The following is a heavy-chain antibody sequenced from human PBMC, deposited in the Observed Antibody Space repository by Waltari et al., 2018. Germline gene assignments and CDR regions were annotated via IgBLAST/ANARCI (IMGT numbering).Heavy chain of an antibody. V-gene: IGHV4-31*03. D-gene: IGHD5-18*01. CDR1: GGSISSGGYY. Sequence: QVQLQESGPGLVKPSQTLSLTCTVSGGSISSGGYYWSWIRQHPGKGVGWTGYIYYSGSNYYNPALKGRVTISVDTSNNQFSLKLSSVTAADTAVYYCARARGYSYGVDYWGQGTLVTVSS. J-gene: IGHJ4*02. CDR2: IYYSGSN. CDR3: ARARGYSYGVDY.